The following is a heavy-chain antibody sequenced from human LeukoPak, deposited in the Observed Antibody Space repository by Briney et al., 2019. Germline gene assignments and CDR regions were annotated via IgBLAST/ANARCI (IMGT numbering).Heavy chain of an antibody. J-gene: IGHJ3*02. CDR2: IYYSGST. D-gene: IGHD5-18*01. Sequence: SETLSLTCTVSGGSISSGDYYWSWIRQPPGKGLEWVGYIYYSGSTYYNPSLKSRVTISVDTSKNQFSLKLSSVTAADTAVYYCARDPSRGYSYGHDAFDIWGQGTMVTVSS. V-gene: IGHV4-30-4*01. CDR3: ARDPSRGYSYGHDAFDI. CDR1: GGSISSGDYY.